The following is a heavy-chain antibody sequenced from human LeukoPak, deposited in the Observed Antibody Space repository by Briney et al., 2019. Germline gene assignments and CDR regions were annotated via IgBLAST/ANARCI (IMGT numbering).Heavy chain of an antibody. J-gene: IGHJ3*02. CDR1: GYSISSGYY. D-gene: IGHD3-22*01. Sequence: SETLSLTCAVSGYSISSGYYWGWIRQPPGKGLEWIGSIYNSGSTYYNPSLKSRVTISVDTSKNQFSLKLSSVTAADTAVYYCARESVWGGYYDSSGYYSSFFDIWGQGTMVTVSS. V-gene: IGHV4-38-2*02. CDR2: IYNSGST. CDR3: ARESVWGGYYDSSGYYSSFFDI.